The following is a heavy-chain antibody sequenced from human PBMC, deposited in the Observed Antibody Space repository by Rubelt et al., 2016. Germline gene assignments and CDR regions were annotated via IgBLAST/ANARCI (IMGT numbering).Heavy chain of an antibody. Sequence: QVQLQQWGAGLLKPSETLSLTCAVYGGSFTDYYWSWIRQAPGKGLEWIGEINHGGSINHNWSLKSRVAISVDTSKQQVSRKVTSVTAADTAIYYCARSLDDELPTFKAFDVWGPGTKVTVSS. V-gene: IGHV4-34*02. J-gene: IGHJ3*01. CDR2: INHGGSI. CDR3: ARSLDDELPTFKAFDV. D-gene: IGHD1-1*01. CDR1: GGSFTDYY.